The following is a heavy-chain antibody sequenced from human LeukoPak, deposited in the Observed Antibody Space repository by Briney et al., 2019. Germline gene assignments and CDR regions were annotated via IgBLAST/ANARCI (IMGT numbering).Heavy chain of an antibody. Sequence: PGESLQISCKGSGYSFTSYWIGWARQLPGKGLEWMGIIYPGDSDTRYSPSFQGQVTISADKSISTASLQWSSLKGSDTAMYYCARLEAVAGQNWFDPWGQGTLVTVSS. D-gene: IGHD6-19*01. CDR2: IYPGDSDT. CDR1: GYSFTSYW. V-gene: IGHV5-51*01. J-gene: IGHJ5*02. CDR3: ARLEAVAGQNWFDP.